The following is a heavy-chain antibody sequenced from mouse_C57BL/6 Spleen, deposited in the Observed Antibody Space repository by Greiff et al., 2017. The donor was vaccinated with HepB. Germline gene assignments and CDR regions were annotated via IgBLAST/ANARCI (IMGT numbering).Heavy chain of an antibody. CDR3: AREAYRYSAMDY. CDR1: GYTFTSYW. D-gene: IGHD1-2*01. CDR2: INPSNGGT. Sequence: QVQLQQPGTELVKPGASVKLSCKASGYTFTSYWMHWVKQRPGQGLEWIGNINPSNGGTNYNEKFKSKATLTVDKSSSTAYMQLSSLPSEDSAVYYCAREAYRYSAMDYWGQGTSVTVSS. V-gene: IGHV1-53*01. J-gene: IGHJ4*01.